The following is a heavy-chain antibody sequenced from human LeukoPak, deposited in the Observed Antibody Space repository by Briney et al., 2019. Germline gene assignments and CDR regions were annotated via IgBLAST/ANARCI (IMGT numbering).Heavy chain of an antibody. Sequence: SQTMSLTCTVSGGSISSGDYYWSWIRQPPGKGLDWIGYIYYSGSTYYNPSLKSRVAISVDTSKNQFSLKLSSVTAADTAVYYCASNYYGSGSYLGDPWFDPWGQGTLVTVSS. CDR2: IYYSGST. J-gene: IGHJ5*02. V-gene: IGHV4-30-4*01. CDR3: ASNYYGSGSYLGDPWFDP. CDR1: GGSISSGDYY. D-gene: IGHD3-10*01.